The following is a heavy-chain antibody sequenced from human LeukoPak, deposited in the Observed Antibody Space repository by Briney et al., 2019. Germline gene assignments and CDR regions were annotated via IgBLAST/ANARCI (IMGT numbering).Heavy chain of an antibody. J-gene: IGHJ2*01. Sequence: GGSLRLSCEGSGFTFSNYWMSWVRQAPGKGLEWVANIKTDGSEKYYVDSVKGRFTISRDNAKNSLYLQMNSLRAEDTAVYYCARVLTYWYFDLWGRGTLVIVSS. CDR2: IKTDGSEK. CDR3: ARVLTYWYFDL. V-gene: IGHV3-7*01. CDR1: GFTFSNYW.